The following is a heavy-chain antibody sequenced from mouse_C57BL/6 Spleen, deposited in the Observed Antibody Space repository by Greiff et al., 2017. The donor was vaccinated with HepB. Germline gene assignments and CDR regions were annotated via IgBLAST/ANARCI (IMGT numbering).Heavy chain of an antibody. CDR3: ARYGYSNPFDY. CDR1: GYAFSSSW. V-gene: IGHV1-82*01. CDR2: IYPGDGDT. J-gene: IGHJ2*01. Sequence: VKLQESGPELVKPGASVKISCKASGYAFSSSWMNWVKQRPGKGLEWIGRIYPGDGDTNYNGKFKGKATLTADKSSSTAYMQLSSLTSEDSAVYFCARYGYSNPFDYWGQGTTLTVSS. D-gene: IGHD2-5*01.